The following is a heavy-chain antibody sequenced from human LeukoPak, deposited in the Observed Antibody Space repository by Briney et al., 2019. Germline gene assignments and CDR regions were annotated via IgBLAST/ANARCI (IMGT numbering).Heavy chain of an antibody. V-gene: IGHV3-23*01. CDR1: GFTFSNYA. CDR2: ISGSGDNT. D-gene: IGHD2-2*01. Sequence: PGGSLRLSCGASGFTFSNYAMSWVRQAPGKGLEWVSAISGSGDNTYDAESVKGRFTISRDNSKNTLYLQMNSLRGEDTAVYYCAKIPAEYYYYYYGMDVWGQGTTVTVSS. CDR3: AKIPAEYYYYYYGMDV. J-gene: IGHJ6*02.